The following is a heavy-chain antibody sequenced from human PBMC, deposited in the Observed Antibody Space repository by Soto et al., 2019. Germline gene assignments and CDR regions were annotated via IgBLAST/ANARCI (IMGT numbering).Heavy chain of an antibody. CDR1: GYSFTSYW. D-gene: IGHD5-18*01. CDR3: ARHEILYSYVPSTWVDV. V-gene: IGHV5-10-1*01. CDR2: IDPGDSYT. J-gene: IGHJ6*02. Sequence: GESLKISCKGSGYSFTSYWISWVRQMPGRGLEWMGRIDPGDSYTNYSPSFQGHVTISPDKSISTAYLRWSSLKSSDTAMYYCARHEILYSYVPSTWVDVWGQGTTVTGS.